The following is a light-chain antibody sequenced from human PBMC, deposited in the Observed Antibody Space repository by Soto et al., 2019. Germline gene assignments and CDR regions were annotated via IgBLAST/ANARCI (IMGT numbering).Light chain of an antibody. V-gene: IGKV3-11*01. CDR3: QQRSNWPLT. J-gene: IGKJ4*01. CDR2: DAS. CDR1: QSVSNY. Sequence: EIVLTQSPGTLSLSPGEGATLSCRASQSVSNYLAWYQQKPGQAPRLLIFDASKRATGIPARFSGGGSGTDFTLTISSLEPEDFAVYYCQQRSNWPLTFGGGTKVDIK.